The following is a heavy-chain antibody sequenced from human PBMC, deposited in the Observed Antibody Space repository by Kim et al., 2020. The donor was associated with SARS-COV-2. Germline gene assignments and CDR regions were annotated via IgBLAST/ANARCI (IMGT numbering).Heavy chain of an antibody. D-gene: IGHD3-10*01. CDR2: IYSGGST. CDR1: GFTVSSNY. CDR3: ARETLDYYGSGSYYRGKGAFDI. Sequence: GGSLRLSCAASGFTVSSNYMSWVRQAPGKGLEWVSVIYSGGSTYYADSVKGRFTISRHNSKNTLYLQMNSLRAEDTAVYYCARETLDYYGSGSYYRGKGAFDIWGQGTMVTVSS. J-gene: IGHJ3*02. V-gene: IGHV3-53*04.